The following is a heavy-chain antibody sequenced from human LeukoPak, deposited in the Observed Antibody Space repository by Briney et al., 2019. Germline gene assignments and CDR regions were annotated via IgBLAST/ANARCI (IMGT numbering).Heavy chain of an antibody. CDR1: GFTFSGYW. CDR2: IGSDGGST. CDR3: ARGGSGNFYY. V-gene: IGHV3-74*03. J-gene: IGHJ4*02. D-gene: IGHD1-26*01. Sequence: GGSLRLSCTAPGFTFSGYWMNWVRQAPGKGLVWVSRIGSDGGSTTYADSVKGRFTISRDNAKNTLYLQMTSLRAEDTAVYYCARGGSGNFYYWGQGTLVAVSS.